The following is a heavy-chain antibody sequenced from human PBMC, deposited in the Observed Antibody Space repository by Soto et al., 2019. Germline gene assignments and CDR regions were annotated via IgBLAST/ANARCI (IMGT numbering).Heavy chain of an antibody. V-gene: IGHV3-23*01. D-gene: IGHD3-9*01. CDR1: GFTFSNYA. CDR3: AKGDYDILTGLDY. Sequence: GGSLGLSCAAAGFTFSNYAMRWVRQAPGKGLEWASSVSDSGGSTYQAGSVKGRFTISRDNSKNTLSLQMNSLRAEDTAIYYCAKGDYDILTGLDYWGQGALVTVSS. J-gene: IGHJ4*02. CDR2: VSDSGGST.